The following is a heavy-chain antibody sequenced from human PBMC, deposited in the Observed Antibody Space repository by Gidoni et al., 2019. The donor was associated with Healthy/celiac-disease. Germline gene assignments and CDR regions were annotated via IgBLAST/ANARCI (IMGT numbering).Heavy chain of an antibody. CDR2: ISYDGSNK. Sequence: QVQLVESGGGVVQPGRSLRLSCAASGFTFSSYGMHWVRQAPGKGLEWVAVISYDGSNKYYADSVKGRFTISRDNSKNTLYLQMNSLRAEDTAVYYCAKGMTTVFYFDYWGQGTLVTVSS. CDR1: GFTFSSYG. V-gene: IGHV3-30*18. CDR3: AKGMTTVFYFDY. J-gene: IGHJ4*02. D-gene: IGHD4-17*01.